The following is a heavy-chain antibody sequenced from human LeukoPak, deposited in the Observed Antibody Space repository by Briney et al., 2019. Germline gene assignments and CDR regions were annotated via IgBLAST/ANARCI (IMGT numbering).Heavy chain of an antibody. CDR3: ASRGFVVVARVDY. J-gene: IGHJ4*02. Sequence: GGSLRLSCAASGFTFSSYAMSGVRQAPGKGLEWVSAISGSGCSTYYADSVKGRFTISRDNSKNTLYLQMNSLRAEDTAVYYCASRGFVVVARVDYWGQGTLVTVSS. V-gene: IGHV3-23*01. CDR1: GFTFSSYA. D-gene: IGHD2-2*01. CDR2: ISGSGCST.